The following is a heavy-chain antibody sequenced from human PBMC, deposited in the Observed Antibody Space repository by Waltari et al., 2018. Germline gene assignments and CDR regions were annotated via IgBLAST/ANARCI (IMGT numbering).Heavy chain of an antibody. Sequence: EVQLVESGGGLIQPGGSLSLSCAASGFTVSSNYMSWVRQAPGKGLEWVSVIYSGGSTYYADSVKGRFTISRDNSKNTLYLQLNNLRAEDTAVYYCARDDYGGNHRAQAGLGYWGQGTLVTVSS. V-gene: IGHV3-53*01. CDR1: GFTVSSNY. J-gene: IGHJ4*02. D-gene: IGHD4-17*01. CDR3: ARDDYGGNHRAQAGLGY. CDR2: IYSGGST.